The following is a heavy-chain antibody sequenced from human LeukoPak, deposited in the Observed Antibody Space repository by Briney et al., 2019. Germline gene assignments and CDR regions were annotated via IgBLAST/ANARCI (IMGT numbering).Heavy chain of an antibody. CDR2: IYYSGST. CDR3: ARHGDLWFGIYFDY. J-gene: IGHJ4*02. Sequence: SETLSLTCTVSGGSISSYYWSWIRQPPGKGLEWIGYIYYSGSTNYNPSLKSRVTISVDTSKNQFSLKLSSVTAADTAVYYCARHGDLWFGIYFDYWGQGTLVTVSS. CDR1: GGSISSYY. D-gene: IGHD3-10*01. V-gene: IGHV4-59*08.